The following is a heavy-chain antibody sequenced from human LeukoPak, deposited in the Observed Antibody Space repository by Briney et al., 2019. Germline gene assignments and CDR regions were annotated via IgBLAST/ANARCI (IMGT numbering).Heavy chain of an antibody. J-gene: IGHJ5*02. CDR2: IYYSGST. CDR3: AKGLLGIAVAGTTFRFDP. Sequence: PSETLSLTCTVSGGSISSYYWSWIRQPPGKGLEWIGYIYYSGSTNYNPPLKSRVTISVDTSKNQFSLKLSSVTAADTAVYYCAKGLLGIAVAGTTFRFDPWGQGTLVTVSS. D-gene: IGHD6-19*01. V-gene: IGHV4-59*01. CDR1: GGSISSYY.